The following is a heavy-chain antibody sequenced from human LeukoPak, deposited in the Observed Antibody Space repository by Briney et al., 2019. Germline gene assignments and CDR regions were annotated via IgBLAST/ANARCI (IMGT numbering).Heavy chain of an antibody. J-gene: IGHJ5*02. Sequence: GGSLRLSCAASGFTFSSYWMSWVRQAPGKGLEWVANVKQDGSEKYYVDSVKGRFTISRDNAKNSLYLQMNSLRAEDTAVYYCARDDCSSISCYHNWFDPWGQGTLVTVSS. V-gene: IGHV3-7*01. CDR2: VKQDGSEK. D-gene: IGHD2-2*01. CDR3: ARDDCSSISCYHNWFDP. CDR1: GFTFSSYW.